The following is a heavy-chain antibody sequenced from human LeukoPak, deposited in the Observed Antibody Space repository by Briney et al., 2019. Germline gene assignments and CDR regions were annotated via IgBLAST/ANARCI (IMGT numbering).Heavy chain of an antibody. D-gene: IGHD3-10*01. CDR3: AKGSYYYGSGSYSFDY. CDR2: ISGSGGNT. CDR1: GFTSSNYA. Sequence: GGSLRLSCAPSGFTSSNYAMSWVRQAPGKGLQWVSAISGSGGNTYYADSVKGRFTISRDNSKNTLYLQINSLRAEDTAVYYCAKGSYYYGSGSYSFDYWGQGTLVTVPS. V-gene: IGHV3-23*01. J-gene: IGHJ4*02.